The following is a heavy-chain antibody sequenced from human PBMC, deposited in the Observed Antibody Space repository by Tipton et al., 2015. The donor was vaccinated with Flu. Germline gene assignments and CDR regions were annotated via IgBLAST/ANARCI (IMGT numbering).Heavy chain of an antibody. D-gene: IGHD2-21*01. V-gene: IGHV3-15*01. J-gene: IGHJ4*02. CDR2: IKSKSDGGTT. CDR1: GFTFSNVW. Sequence: GSLRLSCAASGFTFSNVWMTWVRQAPGKGLQWVGRIKSKSDGGTTEYAAPVKGRFTISRDDSKNMLYLQMNSLRAVDTAVYYCARQLGGGDCYWGQGTLVTVSS. CDR3: ARQLGGGDCY.